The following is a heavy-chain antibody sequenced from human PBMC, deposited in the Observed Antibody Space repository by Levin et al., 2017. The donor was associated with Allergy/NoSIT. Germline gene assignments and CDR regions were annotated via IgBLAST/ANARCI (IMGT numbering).Heavy chain of an antibody. CDR2: ISGSGDNT. Sequence: PGGSLRLSCAASGFTFSSYAMSWVRQAPGKGLEWVSAISGSGDNTYYADSVKGRCTISRDNSKNTLYLQMNSLRAEDTAVYYCAKSPTPGIAAAGTFDYWGQGTLVTVSS. D-gene: IGHD6-13*01. V-gene: IGHV3-23*01. CDR1: GFTFSSYA. CDR3: AKSPTPGIAAAGTFDY. J-gene: IGHJ4*02.